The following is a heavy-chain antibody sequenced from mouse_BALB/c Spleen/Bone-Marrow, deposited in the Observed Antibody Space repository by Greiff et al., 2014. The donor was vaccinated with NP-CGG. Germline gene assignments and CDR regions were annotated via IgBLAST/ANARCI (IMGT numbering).Heavy chain of an antibody. Sequence: EVQLQQSGAELVKPGASVKLSCTASGFNIKDTYMHWVKQRPEQGLEWIGRIDPANGNTKYDPKFQGKATITADTPSNTAYLQLSSLTSEDTAVYYCASYYYGSSLFAYWGQGTLVTVSA. CDR2: IDPANGNT. CDR1: GFNIKDTY. V-gene: IGHV14-3*02. D-gene: IGHD1-1*01. J-gene: IGHJ3*01. CDR3: ASYYYGSSLFAY.